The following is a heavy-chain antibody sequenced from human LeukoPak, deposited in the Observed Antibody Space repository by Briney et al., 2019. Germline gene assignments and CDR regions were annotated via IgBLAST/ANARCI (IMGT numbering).Heavy chain of an antibody. CDR2: INHGGST. D-gene: IGHD4-11*01. CDR1: GGSFSGYY. J-gene: IGHJ6*02. CDR3: ARGRHEETTFRDYYYGLDV. V-gene: IGHV4-34*01. Sequence: SETLSLTCAVYGGSFSGYYWRWSWLRQAPGKGLEGIGEINHGGSTNYNPSLESRVTVSVDTSKDQFSLRLSSVTAADTAVYYCARGRHEETTFRDYYYGLDVWGQGTTVTVSS.